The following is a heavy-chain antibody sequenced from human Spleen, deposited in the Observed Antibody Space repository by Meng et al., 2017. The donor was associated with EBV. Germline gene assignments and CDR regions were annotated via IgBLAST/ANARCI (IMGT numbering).Heavy chain of an antibody. CDR2: MFHNGMS. CDR1: GDSITSSNW. Sequence: QGRLQESGPGLVKPSGTLSLTCKVSGDSITSSNWWNWVRQPPGKGLEWIGEMFHNGMSHDNPSLKSRVTISVDTSQNQFSLKLSSVTAADTAVYYCARDHVAGRFDYWGQGSLVTVSS. V-gene: IGHV4-4*02. J-gene: IGHJ4*02. D-gene: IGHD3-10*02. CDR3: ARDHVAGRFDY.